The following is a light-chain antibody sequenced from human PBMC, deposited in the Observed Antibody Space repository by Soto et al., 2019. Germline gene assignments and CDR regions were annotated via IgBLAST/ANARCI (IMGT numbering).Light chain of an antibody. CDR2: GTS. V-gene: IGKV3-20*01. Sequence: EIVLTQSPGSLSLSPGERATLSCRASQSISSSFLAWYQQKPGQAPRLLIYGTSTRATGIPDRFSGSGSGADFTLTINRLEPEDFAVYFCQQYPRSSGNTFGQGTKLELK. CDR3: QQYPRSSGNT. CDR1: QSISSSF. J-gene: IGKJ2*01.